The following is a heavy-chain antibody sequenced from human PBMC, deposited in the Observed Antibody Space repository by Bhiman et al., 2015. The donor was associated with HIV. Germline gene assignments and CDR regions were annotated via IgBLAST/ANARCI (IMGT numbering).Heavy chain of an antibody. J-gene: IGHJ6*02. Sequence: QVQLVESGGGVVQPGGSLRLSCAASGFSFNTYAMHWVRQAPGKGLEWVTFTRYDGSNKYYTDSVKGRFTISRDNSKNTLYLQMNSLRTEDTAVYYCAKDRAAAAWGVSYYGMDVWGRGTTVTVSS. CDR2: TRYDGSNK. CDR3: AKDRAAAAWGVSYYGMDV. V-gene: IGHV3-30*02. CDR1: GFSFNTYA. D-gene: IGHD6-13*01.